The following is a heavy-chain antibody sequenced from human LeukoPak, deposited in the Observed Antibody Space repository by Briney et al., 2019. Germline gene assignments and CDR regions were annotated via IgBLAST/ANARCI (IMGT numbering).Heavy chain of an antibody. V-gene: IGHV1-2*02. CDR2: INPNSGGT. Sequence: EASVKVSCKASGYTFTGYYMHWVRQAPGQGLEWMGWINPNSGGTNYAQKFQGRVTMTRDTSISTAYMELRSLRSDDTAVYYCARDVLPTVATIMDYWGQGTLVTVSS. CDR3: ARDVLPTVATIMDY. CDR1: GYTFTGYY. J-gene: IGHJ4*02. D-gene: IGHD5-12*01.